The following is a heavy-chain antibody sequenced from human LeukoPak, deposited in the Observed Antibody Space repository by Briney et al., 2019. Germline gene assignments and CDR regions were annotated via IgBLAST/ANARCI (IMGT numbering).Heavy chain of an antibody. CDR1: GFTFSNYP. Sequence: PGRSLRLSCAASGFTFSNYPIHWVRQAPGKGLEWVAVISSDGSTKYYADSVKGRFTISRDNSKNTLYLQMNSLKAEDTAVYYCARAAYNSSPDYWGQGTLVTVSS. J-gene: IGHJ4*02. V-gene: IGHV3-30-3*01. CDR3: ARAAYNSSPDY. CDR2: ISSDGSTK. D-gene: IGHD6-13*01.